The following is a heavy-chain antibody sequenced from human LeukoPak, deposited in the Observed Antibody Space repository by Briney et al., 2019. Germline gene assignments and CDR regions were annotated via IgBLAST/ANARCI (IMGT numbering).Heavy chain of an antibody. Sequence: GGSLRLSCAASGFTFSSYAMHWVRQAPGKGLEWVAVISYDGSNKYYADSVKGRFTISRDNSKNTLYLQMNSLRAEDTAVYYCAKDISGWYGSFAFDIWGQGTMVTVSS. CDR1: GFTFSSYA. J-gene: IGHJ3*02. CDR3: AKDISGWYGSFAFDI. CDR2: ISYDGSNK. V-gene: IGHV3-30-3*01. D-gene: IGHD6-19*01.